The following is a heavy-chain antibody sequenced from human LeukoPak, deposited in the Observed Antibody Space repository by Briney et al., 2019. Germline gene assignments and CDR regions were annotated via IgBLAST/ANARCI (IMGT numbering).Heavy chain of an antibody. CDR1: GGSISSYY. Sequence: SETLSLTCTVSGGSISSYYWSWIRQPPGKGLEWIGYIYYSGSTNYNPSLKSRVTISVDTSKNQSSLKLSSVTAADTAVYYCARGGSGYYPFDYWGQGTLVTVSS. CDR2: IYYSGST. V-gene: IGHV4-59*01. D-gene: IGHD3-22*01. CDR3: ARGGSGYYPFDY. J-gene: IGHJ4*02.